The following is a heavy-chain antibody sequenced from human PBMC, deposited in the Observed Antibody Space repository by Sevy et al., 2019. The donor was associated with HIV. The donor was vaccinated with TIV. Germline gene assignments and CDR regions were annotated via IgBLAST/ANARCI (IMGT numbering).Heavy chain of an antibody. J-gene: IGHJ6*02. CDR2: ISWDGGST. D-gene: IGHD5-18*01. CDR3: AKSVDTAMVTNYYYGMDV. Sequence: GGSPRLSCAASGFTFDDYTMHWVRQAPGKGLEWVSLISWDGGSTYYADSVKGRFTISRDNSKNSLYLQMNSLRTEDTALYYCAKSVDTAMVTNYYYGMDVWGQGTTVTVSS. CDR1: GFTFDDYT. V-gene: IGHV3-43*01.